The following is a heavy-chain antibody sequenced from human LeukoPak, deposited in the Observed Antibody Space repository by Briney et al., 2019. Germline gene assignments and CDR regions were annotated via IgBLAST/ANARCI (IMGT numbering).Heavy chain of an antibody. J-gene: IGHJ6*03. CDR1: GFTFSNYG. CDR3: ARDSDFWSGYYPLSCMDV. Sequence: GRSLRLSCAASGFTFSNYGMHWVRQAPGKGLEWVSYISSSSSTIYYADSVKGRFTISRDNAKNSLYLQMNSLRAEDTAVYYCARDSDFWSGYYPLSCMDVWGKGTTVTVSS. D-gene: IGHD3-3*01. CDR2: ISSSSSTI. V-gene: IGHV3-48*01.